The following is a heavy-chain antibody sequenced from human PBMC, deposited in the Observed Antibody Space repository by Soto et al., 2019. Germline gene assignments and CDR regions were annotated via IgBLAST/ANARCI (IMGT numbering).Heavy chain of an antibody. V-gene: IGHV1-46*01. CDR3: ARESRYCSGGSCYFLPGIDY. D-gene: IGHD2-15*01. CDR1: GYTFTSYY. J-gene: IGHJ4*02. Sequence: ASVKVSCKASGYTFTSYYMHWVRQAPGQGLEWMGIINPSGGSTSYAQKFQGRVTMTRDTSTSTVYMELSSLRSEDTAVYYCARESRYCSGGSCYFLPGIDYWGQGTLVTGSS. CDR2: INPSGGST.